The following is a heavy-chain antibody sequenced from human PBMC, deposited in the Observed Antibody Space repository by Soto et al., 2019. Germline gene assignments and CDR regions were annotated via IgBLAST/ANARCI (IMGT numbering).Heavy chain of an antibody. Sequence: SETLSLTCTVSGGSVSSGSYYWSWIRQPPGKGLEWIGYIYYSGSTNYNPSLKSRVTISVDTSKNQISLKLSSVTAADTAVYYCARDKSRYFDWLPPPYGMDVWGQGTTVTVSS. V-gene: IGHV4-61*01. CDR1: GGSVSSGSYY. D-gene: IGHD3-9*01. CDR3: ARDKSRYFDWLPPPYGMDV. CDR2: IYYSGST. J-gene: IGHJ6*02.